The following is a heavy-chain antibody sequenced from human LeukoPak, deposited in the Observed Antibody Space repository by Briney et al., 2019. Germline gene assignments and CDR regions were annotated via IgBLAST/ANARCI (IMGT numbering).Heavy chain of an antibody. CDR1: GFTFSSYW. Sequence: GGSLRLPCAASGFTFSSYWMSWVRQAPGKGLEWVANIKQDGSEKYYVDSVKGRFTISRDNAKNTLYLQMNSLRAEDTAVYYCARDAVDTANAVWGQGTTVTVSS. CDR2: IKQDGSEK. J-gene: IGHJ6*02. CDR3: ARDAVDTANAV. D-gene: IGHD5-18*01. V-gene: IGHV3-7*01.